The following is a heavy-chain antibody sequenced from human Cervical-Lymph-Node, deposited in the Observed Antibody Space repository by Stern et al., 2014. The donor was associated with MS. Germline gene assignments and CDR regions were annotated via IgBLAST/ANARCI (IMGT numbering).Heavy chain of an antibody. CDR3: LRALRDSDRHVAFDV. Sequence: VQLVESGSELKKPGASVKVSCKASGYTFRNYAMNWVRQAPGQRPEWMGWINTKTGNPTYVQGFTGRFVFSMDTSVTTAYLQISSLKPEDTATYYCLRALRDSDRHVAFDVWGQGTVVTVSS. CDR2: INTKTGNP. V-gene: IGHV7-4-1*02. CDR1: GYTFRNYA. J-gene: IGHJ3*01. D-gene: IGHD3-9*01.